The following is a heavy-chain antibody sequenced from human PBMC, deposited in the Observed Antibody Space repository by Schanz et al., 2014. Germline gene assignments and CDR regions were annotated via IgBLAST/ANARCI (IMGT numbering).Heavy chain of an antibody. CDR3: ARDIQYHYDTSGPVGAFDI. CDR1: GGTFSSYA. D-gene: IGHD3-22*01. V-gene: IGHV1-69*04. J-gene: IGHJ3*02. Sequence: QVQLVQSGAEVKKPGSSVKVSCKASGGTFSSYAFSWVRQAPGQGLEWMGKIIPILGMENYAQKFHGRVTITADISTSTAYVDLSSLRSDDTAVYYCARDIQYHYDTSGPVGAFDIWGQGTVVTVSS. CDR2: IIPILGME.